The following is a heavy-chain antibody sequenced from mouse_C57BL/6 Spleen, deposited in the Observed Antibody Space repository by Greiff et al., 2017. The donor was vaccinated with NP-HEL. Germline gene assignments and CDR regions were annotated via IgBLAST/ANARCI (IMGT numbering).Heavy chain of an antibody. V-gene: IGHV5-16*01. CDR3: AREDYDAFAY. D-gene: IGHD2-4*01. J-gene: IGHJ3*01. CDR1: GFTFSDYY. Sequence: EVQVVESEGGLVQPGSSMKLSCTASGFTFSDYYMAWVRQVPEKGLEWVANINYDGSSTYYLDSLKSRFIISRDNAKNILYLQMSSLKSEDTATYYCAREDYDAFAYWGQGTLVTVSA. CDR2: INYDGSST.